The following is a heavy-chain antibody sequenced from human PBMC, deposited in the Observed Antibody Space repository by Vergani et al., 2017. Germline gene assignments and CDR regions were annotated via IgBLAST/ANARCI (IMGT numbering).Heavy chain of an antibody. D-gene: IGHD6-19*01. V-gene: IGHV3-30-3*01. CDR1: GFTFSSYA. CDR3: ARDGYSSGPFDY. CDR2: ISYDGSNK. Sequence: QVQLVESGGGLVKPGGSLRLSCAASGFTFSSYAMHWVRQAPGKGLEWVAVISYDGSNKYYADSVKGRFTISRDNSKNTLYLQMNSLRAEDTAVYYCARDGYSSGPFDYWGQGTLVTVSS. J-gene: IGHJ4*02.